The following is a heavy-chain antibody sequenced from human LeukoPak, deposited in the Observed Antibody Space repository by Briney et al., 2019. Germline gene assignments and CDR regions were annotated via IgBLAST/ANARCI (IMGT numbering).Heavy chain of an antibody. Sequence: PSETLSLTCTVAGGSISSYYWSWIRQPPGKGLEWIGYIYYSGSTNYNPSLKSRVTISVDTSKNQFSLKLSSVTAADTAVYYCAKTGTDDYYYYMDVWGTGTTVTISS. CDR2: IYYSGST. J-gene: IGHJ6*03. V-gene: IGHV4-59*01. CDR3: AKTGTDDYYYYMDV. CDR1: GGSISSYY. D-gene: IGHD1-1*01.